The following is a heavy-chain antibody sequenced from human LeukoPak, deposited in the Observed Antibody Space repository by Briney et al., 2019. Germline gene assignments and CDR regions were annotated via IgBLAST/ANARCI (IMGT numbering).Heavy chain of an antibody. Sequence: PSETLSLTCTVSGGSISSYYWSWIRQPPGKGLEWIGYIYYSGSTNYNPSLKSRVTISVDTSKNQFSLKLSSVTAADTAVYYSARVSDSSGYYYGVFNYWGQGTLVTVSS. CDR2: IYYSGST. J-gene: IGHJ4*02. CDR1: GGSISSYY. CDR3: ARVSDSSGYYYGVFNY. V-gene: IGHV4-59*01. D-gene: IGHD3-22*01.